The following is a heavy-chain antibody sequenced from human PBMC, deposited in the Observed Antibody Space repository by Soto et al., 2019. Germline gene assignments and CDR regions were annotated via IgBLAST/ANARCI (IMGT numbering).Heavy chain of an antibody. J-gene: IGHJ4*02. CDR1: GGSISSYY. D-gene: IGHD3-22*01. V-gene: IGHV4-59*08. CDR3: ARHKGVTMIDFPFFDY. Sequence: PSETLSLTCTVSGGSISSYYWSWIRQPPGKGLEWIGYIYYSGSTNYNPSLKSRVTISVDTSKNQFSLKLSSVTAADTAVYYCARHKGVTMIDFPFFDYWGQGTLVTVSS. CDR2: IYYSGST.